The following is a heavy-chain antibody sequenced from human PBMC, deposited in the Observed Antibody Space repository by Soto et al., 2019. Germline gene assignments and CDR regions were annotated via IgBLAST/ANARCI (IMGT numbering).Heavy chain of an antibody. V-gene: IGHV1-69*01. CDR2: IIPIVETP. CDR1: GGTFNSYD. CDR3: ARLSRPNYYDTSGFFKDNGFDP. Sequence: QVQLVQSGAEVKKPGSSMKVSCKASGGTFNSYDINWVRQAPGQGLEWMGGIIPIVETPKYAQKFQGRVTITADESTNTVYMELSRLSSEDTAMYYCARLSRPNYYDTSGFFKDNGFDPWGQGTLVTVSS. J-gene: IGHJ5*02. D-gene: IGHD3-22*01.